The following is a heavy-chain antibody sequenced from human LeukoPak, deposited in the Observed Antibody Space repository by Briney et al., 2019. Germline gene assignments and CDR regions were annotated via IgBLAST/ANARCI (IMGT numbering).Heavy chain of an antibody. CDR2: IKQDGTEK. Sequence: GGTLRLSCVGSGFTFSSHGLSWVRQAPGKGLEWVANIKQDGTEKYYVDSVKGRFTISRDNAKNSLYLQMNSLRVEDTAVYYCAKLAKYFYGSETYYFFEHWGQGTPVTASS. D-gene: IGHD3-10*01. CDR3: AKLAKYFYGSETYYFFEH. CDR1: GFTFSSHG. V-gene: IGHV3-7*01. J-gene: IGHJ4*02.